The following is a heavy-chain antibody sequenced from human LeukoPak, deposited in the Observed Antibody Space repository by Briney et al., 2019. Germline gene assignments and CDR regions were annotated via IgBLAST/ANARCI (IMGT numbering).Heavy chain of an antibody. D-gene: IGHD2-21*01. V-gene: IGHV1-18*01. CDR1: GYTFTTYG. CDR2: ISGYGST. CDR3: ARGVYSNDY. Sequence: ASVKVPCKASGYTFTTYGISWVRQAPGQGLEWMGWISGYGSTNYAQNLQGRVTMTTDTSTSTAYMELRSLRSDDTAVYYCARGVYSNDYWGQGTLVTVSS. J-gene: IGHJ4*02.